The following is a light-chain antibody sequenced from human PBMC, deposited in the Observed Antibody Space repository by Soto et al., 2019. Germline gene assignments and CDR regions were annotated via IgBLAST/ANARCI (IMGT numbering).Light chain of an antibody. CDR1: QSVGGN. Sequence: GLTQSPDTVSLSPGERATLSCRASQSVGGNLAWYQQIPGQAPRLLIYAASTRATGIPARFSGSGSGTEFTLTISSLQSEDLAEYPWKQYNNWLQTFGQGTKVDIK. V-gene: IGKV3-15*01. CDR2: AAS. CDR3: KQYNNWLQT. J-gene: IGKJ1*01.